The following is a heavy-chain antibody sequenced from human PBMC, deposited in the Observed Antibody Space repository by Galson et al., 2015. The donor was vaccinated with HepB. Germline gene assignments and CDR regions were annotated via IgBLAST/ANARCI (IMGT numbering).Heavy chain of an antibody. V-gene: IGHV3-30*04. CDR2: VSSDERNK. CDR3: ARTFYFHY. Sequence: SLRLSCAASGFTFSAYAMHWVRQAPGKGLEWVALVSSDERNKYYADSVRGRFTISRDNSRNTVYLQMNSLRAEDTAVYYCARTFYFHYWGQGTLVTVSS. CDR1: GFTFSAYA. J-gene: IGHJ4*02.